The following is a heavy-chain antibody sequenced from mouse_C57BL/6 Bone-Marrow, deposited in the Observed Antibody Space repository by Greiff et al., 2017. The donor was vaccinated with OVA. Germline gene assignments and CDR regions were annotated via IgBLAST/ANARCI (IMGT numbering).Heavy chain of an antibody. D-gene: IGHD1-1*01. V-gene: IGHV3-6*01. CDR3: ARGVYYGRGDMDY. J-gene: IGHJ4*01. CDR2: ISYDGSN. CDR1: GYSITSGYY. Sequence: ESGPGLVKPSQSLSLTCSVTGYSITSGYYWNWIRQFPGNKLEWMGYISYDGSNNYNPSLKNRISITRDTSKNQFFLKLNSVTTEDTATYYCARGVYYGRGDMDYWGQGTSVTVSS.